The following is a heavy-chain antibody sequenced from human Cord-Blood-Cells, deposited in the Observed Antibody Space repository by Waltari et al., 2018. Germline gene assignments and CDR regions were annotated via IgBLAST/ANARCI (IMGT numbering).Heavy chain of an antibody. CDR1: GFSLSNARMG. CDR2: IFSNDEK. D-gene: IGHD6-13*01. Sequence: QVTLKESGPVLVKPTETLTLTCTVSGFSLSNARMGVSWIRQPPGKALEWPAHIFSNDEKSYSTALKSRLTISKDTSKSQVVLTMTNMDPVDTATYYCARIRIAAAGYWYFDLWGRGTLVTVSS. CDR3: ARIRIAAAGYWYFDL. V-gene: IGHV2-26*01. J-gene: IGHJ2*01.